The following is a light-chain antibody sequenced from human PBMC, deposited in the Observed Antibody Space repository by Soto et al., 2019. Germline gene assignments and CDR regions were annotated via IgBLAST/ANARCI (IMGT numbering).Light chain of an antibody. V-gene: IGKV3-15*01. J-gene: IGKJ2*01. CDR1: QTISSN. Sequence: EIVMTQSPATLSVSPGDRATLSCRASQTISSNLAWYQQKPGQAPRLLIHGASTRATGVPARFSGSGSGTEFTLTISSLKSEDLAVYYCQQYHNWPPQYTFGQGTKLQMK. CDR3: QQYHNWPPQYT. CDR2: GAS.